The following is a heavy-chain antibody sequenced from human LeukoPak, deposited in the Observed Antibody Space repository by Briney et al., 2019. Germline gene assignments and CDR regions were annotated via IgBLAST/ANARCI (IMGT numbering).Heavy chain of an antibody. CDR1: GFTFYIYW. D-gene: IGHD6-13*01. J-gene: IGHJ5*01. CDR3: VRAGDSSWLSLNWFDS. V-gene: IGHV3-7*01. Sequence: PGGSLRLSCAASGFTFYIYWMTWVRQAPGKGLEWVANIKQDESKKFYVDSVKGRFTISRDNAKNSLYLQMNSLRAEDTAVYYCVRAGDSSWLSLNWFDSWGQGTLVTVSS. CDR2: IKQDESKK.